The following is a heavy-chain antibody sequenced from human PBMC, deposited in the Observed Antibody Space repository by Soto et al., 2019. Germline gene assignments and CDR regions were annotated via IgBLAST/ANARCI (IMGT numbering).Heavy chain of an antibody. D-gene: IGHD2-21*02. CDR3: AKDLSTLRHIVVVTAIPTEAFDI. V-gene: IGHV3-23*01. CDR2: ISGSGGST. J-gene: IGHJ3*02. CDR1: GFTFSSYA. Sequence: LRLSCAASGFTFSSYAMSWVRQAPGKGLEWVSAISGSGGSTYYADSVKGRFTISRDNSKNTLYLQMNSLRAEDTAVYYCAKDLSTLRHIVVVTAIPTEAFDIWGQGTMVTVSS.